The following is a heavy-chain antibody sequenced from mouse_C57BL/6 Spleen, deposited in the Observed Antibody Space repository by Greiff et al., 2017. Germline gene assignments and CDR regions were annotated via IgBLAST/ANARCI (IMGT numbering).Heavy chain of an antibody. Sequence: EVKLVESGGGLVQPGGSLKLSCAASGFTFSDYGMAWVRQAPRKGPDGVAFISNLAYSIYYEYTVTGRFTISRENAKNTLYLEMSSLRSEDTAMYYGAREGVTGGYDFDYWGQGTTLTVSS. V-gene: IGHV5-15*01. CDR3: AREGVTGGYDFDY. CDR1: GFTFSDYG. J-gene: IGHJ2*01. D-gene: IGHD4-1*01. CDR2: ISNLAYSI.